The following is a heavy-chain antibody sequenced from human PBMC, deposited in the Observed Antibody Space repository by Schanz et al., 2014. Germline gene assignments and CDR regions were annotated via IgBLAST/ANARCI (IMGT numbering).Heavy chain of an antibody. J-gene: IGHJ4*02. V-gene: IGHV3-23*04. CDR1: GFTFTNYA. CDR3: AKSLESCPGGRCSRGYFDY. D-gene: IGHD2-8*02. Sequence: AQVVQSGGGLVQPGGPLRLSCAASGFTFTNYAMSWVRQAPGKGLEWVSLISDSGDTAYYADSVKGRFTISRDNFKGALYLQMSSLRAEDTAVYYCAKSLESCPGGRCSRGYFDYWGQGTLVTVSS. CDR2: ISDSGDTA.